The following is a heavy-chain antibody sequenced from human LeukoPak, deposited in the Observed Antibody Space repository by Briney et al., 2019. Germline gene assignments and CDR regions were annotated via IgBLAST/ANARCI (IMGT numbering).Heavy chain of an antibody. CDR1: GFTFSSYA. CDR2: ISYDGSNK. V-gene: IGHV3-30*04. D-gene: IGHD5-12*01. Sequence: GGSLRLSCAASGFTFSSYAMHWVRQAPGKGLEWVAVISYDGSNKYYADSVKGRFTISRDNSKNTLYLQMNSLRAEDAAVYYCVRGNDYGGPHYWGQGTLVTVSS. CDR3: VRGNDYGGPHY. J-gene: IGHJ4*02.